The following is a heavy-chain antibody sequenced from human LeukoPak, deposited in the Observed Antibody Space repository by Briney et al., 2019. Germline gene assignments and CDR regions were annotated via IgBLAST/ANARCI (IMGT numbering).Heavy chain of an antibody. V-gene: IGHV5-51*01. CDR1: GYSFTTYW. CDR2: IYPGDSDT. J-gene: IGHJ4*02. CDR3: ARSLPGTFFDF. D-gene: IGHD1-7*01. Sequence: GESLKISCKGSGYSFTTYWIGWVRQMPGKGLEWMGIIYPGDSDTRYSPSFQGQVTISAAKSFSTAYLQWSSLKASDTAMYYCARSLPGTFFDFWGQGTLVTVSS.